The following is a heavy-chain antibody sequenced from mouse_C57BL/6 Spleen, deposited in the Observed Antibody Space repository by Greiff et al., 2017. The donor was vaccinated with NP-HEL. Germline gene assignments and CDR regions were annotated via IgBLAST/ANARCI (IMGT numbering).Heavy chain of an antibody. CDR2: INPGSGGT. V-gene: IGHV1-54*01. CDR1: GYAFTNYL. CDR3: AREGGYSNLFAY. J-gene: IGHJ3*01. D-gene: IGHD2-5*01. Sequence: VQLVESGAELVRPGTSVKVSCKASGYAFTNYLIEWVKQRPGQGLEWIGVINPGSGGTNYNEKFKGKATLTADKSSSTAYMQLSSLTSEDSAVDFCAREGGYSNLFAYWGQGTLVTVSA.